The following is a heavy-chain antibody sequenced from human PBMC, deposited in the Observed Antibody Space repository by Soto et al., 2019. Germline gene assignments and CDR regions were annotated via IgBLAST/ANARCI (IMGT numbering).Heavy chain of an antibody. J-gene: IGHJ4*02. D-gene: IGHD3-3*01. Sequence: PGGSLRLSCAASGLSFGSYALSWVRQAPGKGLEWVSTISGGDGKTFYADSVKGRFSISRDTSQSTLYLQMNSLRADDTAMYYCARWSYLDYWGQGTRVPVSS. CDR3: ARWSYLDY. CDR1: GLSFGSYA. CDR2: ISGGDGKT. V-gene: IGHV3-23*01.